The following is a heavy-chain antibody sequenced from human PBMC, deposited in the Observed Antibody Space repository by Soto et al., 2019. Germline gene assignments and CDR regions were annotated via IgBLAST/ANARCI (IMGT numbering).Heavy chain of an antibody. V-gene: IGHV4-59*08. Sequence: QVQLQESGPGLVKPSETLSLTCTVSGGSISSYYWSWIRQPPGKRLEYIGYIHHSGRTTYNPFLKSRVTISVDASKNQFSLRLNSVNAADTAVYYCARHDPLTTVTSSSGNLDYWGQGTLVTVSS. CDR2: IHHSGRT. J-gene: IGHJ4*02. CDR3: ARHDPLTTVTSSSGNLDY. D-gene: IGHD4-17*01. CDR1: GGSISSYY.